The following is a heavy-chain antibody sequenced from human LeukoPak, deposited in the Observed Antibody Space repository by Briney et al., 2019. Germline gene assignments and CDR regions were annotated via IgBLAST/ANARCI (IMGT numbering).Heavy chain of an antibody. D-gene: IGHD3-3*01. CDR3: AKDPYDFWSGYYPYFDY. V-gene: IGHV4-59*01. Sequence: PSETLSLTCIVSGGSISGYYWSWIRQPPGKGLEWIGYIEYSGRTEYKPSLQSRLTISVDTSKNQFSLKVSSVTAADTAVYYCAKDPYDFWSGYYPYFDYRGQGTLVTVSS. J-gene: IGHJ4*02. CDR1: GGSISGYY. CDR2: IEYSGRT.